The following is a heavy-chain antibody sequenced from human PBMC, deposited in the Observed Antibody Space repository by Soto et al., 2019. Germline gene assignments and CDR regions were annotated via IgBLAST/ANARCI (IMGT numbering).Heavy chain of an antibody. Sequence: QLQLQESGPGLVKPSETLSLTCTVSGDSITSNSYFWAWIRQPPGKGLEWIGSIYYSGTTYYNPSLKSQVTISVDRSKNQFSLKLSSVTAADTAVYYCARHFSVDYFDSWGQGALVTVSS. V-gene: IGHV4-39*01. CDR2: IYYSGTT. J-gene: IGHJ4*02. CDR3: ARHFSVDYFDS. CDR1: GDSITSNSYF.